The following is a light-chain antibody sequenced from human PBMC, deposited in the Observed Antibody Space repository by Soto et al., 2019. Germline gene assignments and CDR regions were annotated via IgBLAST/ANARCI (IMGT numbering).Light chain of an antibody. J-gene: IGLJ2*01. CDR1: SSDVGGYNF. CDR2: DVN. Sequence: QSALTQPPSASGSPGQSVTFSCTGTSSDVGGYNFVSWYQQFPGKAPKLLIYDVNKRPSGVPDRFFGSKSGNTASLTVSGLQAEDEADYYCSSYAGSSNLVFGGGTKVTVL. V-gene: IGLV2-8*01. CDR3: SSYAGSSNLV.